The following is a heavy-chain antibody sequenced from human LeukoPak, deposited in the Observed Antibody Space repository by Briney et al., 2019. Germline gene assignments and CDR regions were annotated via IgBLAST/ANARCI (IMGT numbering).Heavy chain of an antibody. CDR1: GFTFSGFS. CDR2: INGNGDKT. V-gene: IGHV3-64*02. CDR3: ARIGMENFYDL. D-gene: IGHD2/OR15-2a*01. Sequence: GGSLRLSCAASGFTFSGFSMHWIRQAPGRGLEYVSAINGNGDKTFYTDSVRGRFTIFRDNSKNTLFLQMGSPRGEDTALYFCARIGMENFYDLWGQGTLSPSRQ. J-gene: IGHJ5*02.